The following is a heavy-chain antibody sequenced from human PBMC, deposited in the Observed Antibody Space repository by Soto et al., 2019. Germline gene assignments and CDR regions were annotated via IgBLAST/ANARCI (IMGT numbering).Heavy chain of an antibody. CDR2: IIPIFGTA. V-gene: IGHV1-69*01. J-gene: IGHJ4*02. Sequence: QVQLVQSGAEVKKPGSSVKVSCKASGGTFSSYAISWVRQAPGQGLEWMGGIIPIFGTANYAQKFQGRVKITADEPPSTAYMELRSLRSEDTAVYYCARVSGSVYPSGYNDYWGQGTLVTVSS. CDR1: GGTFSSYA. D-gene: IGHD3-22*01. CDR3: ARVSGSVYPSGYNDY.